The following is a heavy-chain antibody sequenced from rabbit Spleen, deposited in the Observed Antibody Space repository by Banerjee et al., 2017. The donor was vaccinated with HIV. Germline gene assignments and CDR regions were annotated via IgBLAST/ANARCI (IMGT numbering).Heavy chain of an antibody. CDR1: GFDFSSYY. Sequence: QLKESGGGLVQPGGSLKLSCKASGFDFSSYYMTWVRQAPGKGLEWIGYIDPVFGITYYASWVNGRFTISSHNAQNTLYLQVNSLTAADTATYFCAKTAYAGTGYGDPLKLWGPGTLVTVS. CDR2: IDPVFGIT. J-gene: IGHJ6*01. V-gene: IGHV1S7*01. CDR3: AKTAYAGTGYGDPLKL. D-gene: IGHD8-1*01.